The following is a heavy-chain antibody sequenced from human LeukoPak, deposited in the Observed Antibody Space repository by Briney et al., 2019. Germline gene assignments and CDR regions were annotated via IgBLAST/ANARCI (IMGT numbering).Heavy chain of an antibody. CDR3: ARDIGGRYSWYYFDY. J-gene: IGHJ4*02. Sequence: PSETLSLTCTVSGGSISSYYWSWIRQPPGKGLEWIGYIYYSGSTNYNPSLKSRVTISVDTSKNHFSLKMSSVTAADTAVYYCARDIGGRYSWYYFDYWGRGTLVTVSS. V-gene: IGHV4-59*01. D-gene: IGHD2-8*01. CDR1: GGSISSYY. CDR2: IYYSGST.